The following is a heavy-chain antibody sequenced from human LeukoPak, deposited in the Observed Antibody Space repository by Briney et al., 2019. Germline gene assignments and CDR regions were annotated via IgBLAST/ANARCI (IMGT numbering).Heavy chain of an antibody. D-gene: IGHD3-16*01. J-gene: IGHJ4*02. CDR3: ARGPQNGGFYRHFDS. CDR2: IKQDGSQK. Sequence: PGGSLRLSCAASGFTFSNYWMSWVRQTPERGLEWVANIKQDGSQKNYVDSVEGRFIISRDNNENSLHLQMNSLRAEDTAVYYCARGPQNGGFYRHFDSGGQGILVTVSS. CDR1: GFTFSNYW. V-gene: IGHV3-7*01.